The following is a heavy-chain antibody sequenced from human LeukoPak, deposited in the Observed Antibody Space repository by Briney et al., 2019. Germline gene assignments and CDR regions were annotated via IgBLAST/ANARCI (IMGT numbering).Heavy chain of an antibody. D-gene: IGHD3-22*01. J-gene: IGHJ4*02. CDR3: ARDRVNYYDSSGGDY. Sequence: GGSLRLSCAASGFTFSSYAMSWVRQAPGKGLVWVSAISGSGGSTYYADSVKGRFTISRDSAKNSLYLQMNSLRAEDTAVYYCARDRVNYYDSSGGDYWGQGTLVTVSS. CDR1: GFTFSSYA. CDR2: ISGSGGST. V-gene: IGHV3-23*01.